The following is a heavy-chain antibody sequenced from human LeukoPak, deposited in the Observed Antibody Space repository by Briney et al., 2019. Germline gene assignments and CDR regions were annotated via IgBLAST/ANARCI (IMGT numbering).Heavy chain of an antibody. D-gene: IGHD5-18*01. CDR2: IYYSGSF. Sequence: PSETLSLTCTVSGGSISSSSYYWGWIRQPPWKGLEWIGSIYYSGSFYYNPSLKSRVTISVDTSKNQFSLKLRSVTAADTAVYYCARDGRVEYSYGYAYRRFDYWGQGTLVTVSS. J-gene: IGHJ4*02. V-gene: IGHV4-39*07. CDR3: ARDGRVEYSYGYAYRRFDY. CDR1: GGSISSSSYY.